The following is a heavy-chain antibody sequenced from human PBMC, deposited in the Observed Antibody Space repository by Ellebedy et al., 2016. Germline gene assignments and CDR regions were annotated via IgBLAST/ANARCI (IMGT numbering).Heavy chain of an antibody. CDR1: GLTYW. Sequence: GESLKISXAASGLTYWMNWVRQAPGKGLEWVANINQDGSERQYVDSVKGRFTISRDNAKNSLYLQMNNLRDDDTAVYYCAKDRGDSGWPVFHNWGQGTLVTVSS. CDR3: AKDRGDSGWPVFHN. CDR2: INQDGSER. V-gene: IGHV3-7*01. D-gene: IGHD6-19*01. J-gene: IGHJ4*02.